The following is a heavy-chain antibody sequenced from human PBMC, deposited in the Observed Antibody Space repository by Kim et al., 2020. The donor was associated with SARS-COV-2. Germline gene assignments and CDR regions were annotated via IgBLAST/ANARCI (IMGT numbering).Heavy chain of an antibody. CDR3: ARGRRLDSSGWYRPYYFDY. D-gene: IGHD6-19*01. V-gene: IGHV3-7*01. CDR1: EFTFSNYG. CDR2: IRQDGSEK. Sequence: GGSLRLSCAASEFTFSNYGMSWVRQAPGQGLEWVANIRQDGSEKYFVDSVKGRFTISRDNAKNSLYLQMNSLRVEDTAVYYCARGRRLDSSGWYRPYYFDYWGQGTLVTVSS. J-gene: IGHJ4*02.